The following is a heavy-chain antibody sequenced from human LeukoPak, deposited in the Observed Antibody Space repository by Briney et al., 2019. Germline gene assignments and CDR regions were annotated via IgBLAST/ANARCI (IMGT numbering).Heavy chain of an antibody. V-gene: IGHV3-7*01. CDR3: ARGRGSWYGVYFDY. CDR2: IKQDGSEK. CDR1: GFTFSSYG. J-gene: IGHJ4*02. Sequence: GGSLRLSCAASGFTFSSYGMHWVRQAPGKGLEWVANIKQDGSEKYYVDSVKGRFTISRDNAKNSLYLQMNSLRAEDTAVYYCARGRGSWYGVYFDYWGQGTLVTVSS. D-gene: IGHD6-13*01.